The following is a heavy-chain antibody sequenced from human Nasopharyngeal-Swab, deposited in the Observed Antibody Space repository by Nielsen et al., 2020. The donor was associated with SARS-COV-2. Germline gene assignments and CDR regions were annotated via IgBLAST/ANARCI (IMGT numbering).Heavy chain of an antibody. D-gene: IGHD2-2*01. CDR1: GFTFSSYS. CDR3: AKDMRRYCSSTSCYGVDY. J-gene: IGHJ4*02. V-gene: IGHV3-21*04. Sequence: GGSLRLSCAPSGFTFSSYSMNWVRQAPGKGLEWVSSISSSSSYIYYADSVKGRFTISRDNAKNSPYLQMNSLRAEDTALYYCAKDMRRYCSSTSCYGVDYWGQGTLVTVSS. CDR2: ISSSSSYI.